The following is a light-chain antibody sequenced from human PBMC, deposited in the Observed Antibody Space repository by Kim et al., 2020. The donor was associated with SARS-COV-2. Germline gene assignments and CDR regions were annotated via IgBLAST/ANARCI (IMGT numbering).Light chain of an antibody. CDR2: EVP. CDR3: CSFASGHV. CDR1: RGVIGSHNL. V-gene: IGLV2-23*02. J-gene: IGLJ2*01. Sequence: PGLSLSVSCRLTRGVIGSHNLVSLYPQYPVKAPKLLISEVPQRPSGISDRFSGSKSCNTASLSISGLRAAVLALYYCCSFASGHVFGGGTQLTVL.